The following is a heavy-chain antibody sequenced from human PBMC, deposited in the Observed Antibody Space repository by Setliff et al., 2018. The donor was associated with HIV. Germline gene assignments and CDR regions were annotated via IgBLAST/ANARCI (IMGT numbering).Heavy chain of an antibody. CDR3: ARDVPWGDYYYYMDV. CDR1: GGSISGYY. CDR2: IYTSGST. Sequence: SETLSLTCTVSGGSISGYYWSWIRQPAGRGLEWIGRIYTSGSTNYNPSLKSRVTMSVDTSKNQFSLKLSSVTAADTAVYYCARDVPWGDYYYYMDVWGKGTTVTVSS. J-gene: IGHJ6*03. V-gene: IGHV4-4*07. D-gene: IGHD3-16*01.